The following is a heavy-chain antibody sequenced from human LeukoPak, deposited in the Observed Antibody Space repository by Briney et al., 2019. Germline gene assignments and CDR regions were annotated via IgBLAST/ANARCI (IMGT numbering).Heavy chain of an antibody. CDR1: GGTFSSYA. CDR3: ARVLYDSSGYYPEY. V-gene: IGHV1-69*04. D-gene: IGHD3-22*01. Sequence: SVKVSCKASGGTFSSYAISWVRQAPGQGLEWMGRISPILGIANYAQKFQGRVTITADKSTSTAYMELSSLRSEDTAVYYCARVLYDSSGYYPEYWGQGTLVTVSS. CDR2: ISPILGIA. J-gene: IGHJ4*02.